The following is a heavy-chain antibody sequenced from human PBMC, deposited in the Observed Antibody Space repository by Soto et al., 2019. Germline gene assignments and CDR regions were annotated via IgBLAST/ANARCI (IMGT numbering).Heavy chain of an antibody. CDR1: GFTFSSYT. V-gene: IGHV3-23*01. J-gene: IGHJ4*02. Sequence: HPGGSLRLSCAASGFTFSSYTMAWVRQAPGKGLERVSAISGSGGSTYYADSVKGRFTISRDNSKNTLNLQMNSLRAEDTAVYYCSQNYDYIWGSYPTGYFDYWGQGTLVTVSS. D-gene: IGHD3-16*01. CDR2: ISGSGGST. CDR3: SQNYDYIWGSYPTGYFDY.